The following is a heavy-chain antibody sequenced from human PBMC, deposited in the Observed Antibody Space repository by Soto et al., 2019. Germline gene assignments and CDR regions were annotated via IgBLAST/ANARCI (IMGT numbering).Heavy chain of an antibody. J-gene: IGHJ4*02. CDR3: AHRPDIAVACATFAY. CDR2: IYWDDDK. D-gene: IGHD6-19*01. Sequence: QITLKESGPTLVNPTQTLTLTCTFSGFSLSTSGVGVGWIRQPPGKALEWLALIYWDDDKRYSPSLKSRLTITKHTSKNQVVLTMTTMDPVDTATYYCAHRPDIAVACATFAYWGQGTLVTFSS. CDR1: GFSLSTSGVG. V-gene: IGHV2-5*02.